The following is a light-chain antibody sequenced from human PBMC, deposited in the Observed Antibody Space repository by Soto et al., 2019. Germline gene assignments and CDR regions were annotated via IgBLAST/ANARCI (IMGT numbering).Light chain of an antibody. V-gene: IGLV2-18*02. CDR2: EVS. CDR1: SSDVGSYNR. Sequence: QSALTQPPSVSESPGQSVAISCTRTSSDVGSYNRVSWYQQPPGTAPKLLIYEVSDRPSGVPDRFSGSKSGNTASLTISGLQAEDEADYYCSSYTSSSTYVFGTGTKVTVL. CDR3: SSYTSSSTYV. J-gene: IGLJ1*01.